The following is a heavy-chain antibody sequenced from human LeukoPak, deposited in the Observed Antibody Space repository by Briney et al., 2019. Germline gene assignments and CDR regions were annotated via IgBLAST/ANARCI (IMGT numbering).Heavy chain of an antibody. CDR2: IYWNDGK. CDR1: GFSLSTSGVG. J-gene: IGHJ4*02. V-gene: IGHV2-5*01. D-gene: IGHD3-3*01. Sequence: SGPTLVKPTQTLTLTCTFSGFSLSTSGVGVGWIRQPPGKALEWLALIYWNDGKRYSPSLKSRLTITKDTSKNQVVLTMTNMDPVDTATYYCAHRYYDFWSGYYIDEGYYFDYWGQGTLVTVSS. CDR3: AHRYYDFWSGYYIDEGYYFDY.